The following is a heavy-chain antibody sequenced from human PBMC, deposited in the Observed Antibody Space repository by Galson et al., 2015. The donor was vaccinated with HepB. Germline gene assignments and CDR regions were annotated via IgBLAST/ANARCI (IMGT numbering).Heavy chain of an antibody. V-gene: IGHV1-2*02. D-gene: IGHD3-10*01. CDR2: INPNSGDT. J-gene: IGHJ3*01. Sequence: KASGGTFSSYAISWVRQAPGQGLEWMGWINPNSGDTNYAQEFQGRVTMATDTSITTTYMNLSSLGSGDTAIYYCARDLRGGHPLSAFDFWGHGTLVTVSS. CDR1: GGTFSSYA. CDR3: ARDLRGGHPLSAFDF.